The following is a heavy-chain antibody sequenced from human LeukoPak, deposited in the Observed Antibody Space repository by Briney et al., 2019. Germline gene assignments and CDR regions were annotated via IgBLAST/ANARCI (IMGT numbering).Heavy chain of an antibody. CDR2: ISGSGGST. J-gene: IGHJ4*02. V-gene: IGHV3-23*01. CDR3: AKARYSSGWYVFDC. Sequence: GGPLTLSCAASGFTFSSCAMNWLHQAPRKGLEWVSTISGSGGSTYYAASVKGRFTISRDNPKNTLYLQMNSLRAEHTPVYYCAKARYSSGWYVFDCWGQGTLVTVSS. D-gene: IGHD6-19*01. CDR1: GFTFSSCA.